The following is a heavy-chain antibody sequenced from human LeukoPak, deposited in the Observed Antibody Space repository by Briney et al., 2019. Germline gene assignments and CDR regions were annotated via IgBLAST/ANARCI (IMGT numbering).Heavy chain of an antibody. CDR3: ARDSHMGYYDY. D-gene: IGHD3-22*01. V-gene: IGHV3-48*04. CDR2: ISSSSSTI. CDR1: GFTFSSYS. Sequence: GGSLRLSCAASGFTFSSYSMNWVRQAPGKGLEWVSYISSSSSTIYYADSVKGRFTISRDNAKNSLYLQMNSLRAEDTAVYYCARDSHMGYYDYWGQGTLVTVSS. J-gene: IGHJ4*02.